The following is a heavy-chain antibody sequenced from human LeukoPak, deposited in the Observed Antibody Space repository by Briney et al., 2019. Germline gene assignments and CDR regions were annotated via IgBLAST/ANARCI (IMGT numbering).Heavy chain of an antibody. CDR2: INDNGGST. CDR1: GFTFSSYS. CDR3: VKDIVATIKGDY. J-gene: IGHJ4*02. V-gene: IGHV3-64D*06. D-gene: IGHD5-12*01. Sequence: GGSLRLSCSASGFTFSSYSMHWVRQAPGKGLEYVSAINDNGGSTYYADSVKGRFTISRDNSKNTLYLQMSSLRAEDTAVYYCVKDIVATIKGDYWGQGTLVTVSS.